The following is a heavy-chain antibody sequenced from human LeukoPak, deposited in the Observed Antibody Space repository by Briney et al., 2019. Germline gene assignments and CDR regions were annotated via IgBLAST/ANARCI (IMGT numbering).Heavy chain of an antibody. Sequence: PGGSLRLSCAASGFTFSSYAMSWVRPAPGKGLEWVSGISGSGTNTYYADSVKGRFTISRDNSKNTLYLQMNSLRAEDTAVYYCAKDVSPLMVTTWDYWGQGTLVTVSS. CDR1: GFTFSSYA. CDR2: ISGSGTNT. D-gene: IGHD2-21*02. CDR3: AKDVSPLMVTTWDY. V-gene: IGHV3-23*01. J-gene: IGHJ4*02.